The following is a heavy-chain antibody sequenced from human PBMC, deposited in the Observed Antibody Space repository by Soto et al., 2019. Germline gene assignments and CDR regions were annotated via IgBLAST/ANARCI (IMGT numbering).Heavy chain of an antibody. D-gene: IGHD5-12*01. CDR1: GFTFSSYS. V-gene: IGHV3-21*01. Sequence: GGSLRLSCAASGFTFSSYSMNWVRQAPGKGLEWVSSISSSSSYIYYADSVKGRFTISRDNAKNSLYLQMNSLRAEDTAVYYCARDREGGYDYAFDIWGQGTMVTVSS. J-gene: IGHJ3*02. CDR3: ARDREGGYDYAFDI. CDR2: ISSSSSYI.